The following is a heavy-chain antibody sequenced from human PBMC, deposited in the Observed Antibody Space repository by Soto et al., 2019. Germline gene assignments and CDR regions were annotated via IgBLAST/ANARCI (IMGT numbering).Heavy chain of an antibody. Sequence: QLQLQESGPGLVKPSETLSLTCTVSGGSISSSSYYWGWIRQPPGKGLEWIGSIYYSGSTYYNPSLKSRVTISVDTSKNQFSLKLSSVTAADTAVYYCARRGQYCSSTSCYGFYYYYGMDVWGQGTTVTVSS. CDR3: ARRGQYCSSTSCYGFYYYYGMDV. J-gene: IGHJ6*02. CDR1: GGSISSSSYY. V-gene: IGHV4-39*01. D-gene: IGHD2-2*01. CDR2: IYYSGST.